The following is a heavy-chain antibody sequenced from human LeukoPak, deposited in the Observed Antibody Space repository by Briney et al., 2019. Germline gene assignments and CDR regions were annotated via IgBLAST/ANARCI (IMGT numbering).Heavy chain of an antibody. CDR2: IYWDDDK. Sequence: SGPTLVKPTQTLTLTCTFSGFSLSSSGVGVNWIRQPPGQALEWLALIYWDDDKRYSPSLSSRLTITKDTSKNQVVLTMTNMDPVDTATYCCAHSAMVREMDYGMDVWGKGTTVTVSS. CDR1: GFSLSSSGVG. CDR3: AHSAMVREMDYGMDV. D-gene: IGHD3-10*01. J-gene: IGHJ6*04. V-gene: IGHV2-5*02.